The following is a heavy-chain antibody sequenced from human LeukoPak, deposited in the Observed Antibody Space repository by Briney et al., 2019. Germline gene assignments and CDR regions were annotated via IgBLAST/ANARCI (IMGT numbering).Heavy chain of an antibody. D-gene: IGHD3-22*01. CDR2: IYYSGST. CDR1: GGSISRYY. Sequence: PSETLSLTCTVSGGSISRYYWSWIRQPPGKGLEWIGYIYYSGSTNYNPSLKSRVTISVDTSKNQFSLKLSSVTAADTAVYYCASSTYDSSGRFDYWGQGTLVTVSS. CDR3: ASSTYDSSGRFDY. J-gene: IGHJ4*02. V-gene: IGHV4-59*08.